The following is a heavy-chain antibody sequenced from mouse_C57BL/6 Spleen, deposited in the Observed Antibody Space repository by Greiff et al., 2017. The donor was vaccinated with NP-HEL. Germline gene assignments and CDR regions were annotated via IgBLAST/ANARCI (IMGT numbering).Heavy chain of an antibody. J-gene: IGHJ3*01. V-gene: IGHV3-1*01. Sequence: DVQLVESGPGMVKPSQSLSLTCTVTGYSITSGYDWHWIRHFPGNKLEWMGYISYSGSTNYNPSLKSRISITHDTSKNHFFLKLNSVTTEDTATYYCARDGYGGYGAGFAYWGQGTLVTVSA. CDR2: ISYSGST. CDR3: ARDGYGGYGAGFAY. D-gene: IGHD2-3*01. CDR1: GYSITSGYD.